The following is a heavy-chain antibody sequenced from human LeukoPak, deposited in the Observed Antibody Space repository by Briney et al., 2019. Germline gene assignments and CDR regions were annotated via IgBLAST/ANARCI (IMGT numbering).Heavy chain of an antibody. CDR2: ISSSSSYI. D-gene: IGHD3-22*01. CDR1: GFTFSGYS. J-gene: IGHJ4*02. V-gene: IGHV3-21*01. CDR3: ARDQNVVVINFDY. Sequence: GGSLRLSCAASGFTFSGYSMNWVRQAPGKGLEWVSSISSSSSYIYYADSVKGRFTISRDNAKNSLYLQMNSLRAEDTAVYYCARDQNVVVINFDYWGQGTLVTVSS.